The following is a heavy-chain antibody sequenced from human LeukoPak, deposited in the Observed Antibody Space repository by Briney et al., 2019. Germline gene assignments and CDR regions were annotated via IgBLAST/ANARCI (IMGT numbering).Heavy chain of an antibody. CDR3: GRGYGGNSGYYYYYMDV. CDR2: INHSGST. Sequence: SETLSLTCAVYSGSFSGYYWSWIRQPPGKGLEWIGEINHSGSTNYNPSLKSRVTISVDTSKNQFSLKLSSVTAADTAVYYCGRGYGGNSGYYYYYMDVWGKGTTVTVSS. D-gene: IGHD4-23*01. CDR1: SGSFSGYY. J-gene: IGHJ6*03. V-gene: IGHV4-34*01.